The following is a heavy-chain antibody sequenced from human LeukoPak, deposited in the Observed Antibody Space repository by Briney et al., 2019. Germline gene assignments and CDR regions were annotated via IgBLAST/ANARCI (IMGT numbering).Heavy chain of an antibody. CDR2: IKEDGSEK. J-gene: IGHJ4*02. Sequence: PGGSLRLSCAASGFIFSSYWMSWVRQAPGKGLEWVANIKEDGSEKNYVDSVKGRFTISRDNAKNSLYLQMNTLRAEDTAVYYCGRSGIVTTAVPFWGQGTLVTVSS. V-gene: IGHV3-7*01. CDR1: GFIFSSYW. CDR3: GRSGIVTTAVPF. D-gene: IGHD1-26*01.